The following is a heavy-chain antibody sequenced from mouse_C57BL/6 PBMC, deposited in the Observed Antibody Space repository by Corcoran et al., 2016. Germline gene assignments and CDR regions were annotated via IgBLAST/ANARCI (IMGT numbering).Heavy chain of an antibody. D-gene: IGHD2-10*02. V-gene: IGHV9-3*01. CDR3: ARNLDSIDY. CDR1: GYTFTTYG. J-gene: IGHJ2*01. CDR2: INTYSGVP. Sequence: QIQLVQSGHELKKPGETVTISCKASGYTFTTYGMSWVKQAPGKGLKWMGWINTYSGVPTYADDFKVRFAFSLETSASTAYLQINNLKNEDTATYCCARNLDSIDYWGQGITLTVAS.